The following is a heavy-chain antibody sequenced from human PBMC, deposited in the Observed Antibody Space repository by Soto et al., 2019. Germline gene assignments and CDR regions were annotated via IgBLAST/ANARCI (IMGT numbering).Heavy chain of an antibody. CDR3: GRSSNHLYHDY. D-gene: IGHD4-4*01. J-gene: IGHJ4*02. Sequence: QVQLQESGPGLVKSSETLSLTCTVSGGSVSSGSYYWSWFRQPPGKGLEWIGYISYTGSTNYNPHRTSRFSISVDTSKNQCSLMLSSSTSADTALYYCGRSSNHLYHDYWCEVTLVTASS. CDR2: ISYTGST. CDR1: GGSVSSGSYY. V-gene: IGHV4-61*01.